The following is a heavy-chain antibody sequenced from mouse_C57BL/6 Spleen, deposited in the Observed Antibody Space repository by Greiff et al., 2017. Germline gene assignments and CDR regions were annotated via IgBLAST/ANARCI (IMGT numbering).Heavy chain of an antibody. D-gene: IGHD1-1*01. CDR1: GYTFTSYW. CDR3: ARGYGSE. V-gene: IGHV1-7*01. Sequence: QVQLQQSGAELAKPGASVKLSCKASGYTFTSYWMHWVKQRPGQGLEWIGYINPSSGYTKYNQKFKDKDTLTADKSSSTAYMQLSSLTYEDSAVYYCARGYGSEWGQGTLVTVSA. CDR2: INPSSGYT. J-gene: IGHJ3*02.